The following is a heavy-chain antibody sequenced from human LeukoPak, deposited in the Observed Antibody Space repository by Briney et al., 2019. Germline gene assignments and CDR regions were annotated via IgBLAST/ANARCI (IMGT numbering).Heavy chain of an antibody. Sequence: PGRSLRLSCAASGSTFSSNAMSSARHAPGNRLDWVSAISGSGGSTYYADSVKGRFAISRDNSKNTLYLQMNSLRAEDTAVYYCARVMRVATHFDYWGQGTLVTVSS. CDR3: ARVMRVATHFDY. CDR2: ISGSGGST. CDR1: GSTFSSNA. D-gene: IGHD5-12*01. V-gene: IGHV3-23*01. J-gene: IGHJ4*02.